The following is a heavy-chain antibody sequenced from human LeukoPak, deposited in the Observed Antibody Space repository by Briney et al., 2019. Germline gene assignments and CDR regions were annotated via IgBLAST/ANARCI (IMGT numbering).Heavy chain of an antibody. Sequence: PSETLSLTCTVSGGSISSSSYYWGWIRQPPGKGLEGIGSIYYRGDTYYNPSLESRVTISVETSTNQFSLKLSSVTAADTAVYYCARCHLRGYFDNWGQGTLVTVSS. CDR3: ARCHLRGYFDN. V-gene: IGHV4-39*01. D-gene: IGHD3-10*01. J-gene: IGHJ4*02. CDR1: GGSISSSSYY. CDR2: IYYRGDT.